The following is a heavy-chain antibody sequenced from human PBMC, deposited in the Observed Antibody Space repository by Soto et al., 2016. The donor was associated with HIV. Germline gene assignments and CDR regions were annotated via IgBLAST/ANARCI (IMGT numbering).Heavy chain of an antibody. J-gene: IGHJ5*02. D-gene: IGHD1-26*01. CDR1: GFTFSSFW. CDR2: IKQDGSEK. V-gene: IGHV3-7*01. Sequence: EVQLVESGGGLVQPGGSLRLSCAASGFTFSSFWMTWVRQAPGKGLEWVANIKQDGSEKYYLDSVKGRFTISRDNAKNSLYLQMNSLRAEDTAVYYCAVGANWFAPWGQGTLVTVSS. CDR3: AVGANWFAP.